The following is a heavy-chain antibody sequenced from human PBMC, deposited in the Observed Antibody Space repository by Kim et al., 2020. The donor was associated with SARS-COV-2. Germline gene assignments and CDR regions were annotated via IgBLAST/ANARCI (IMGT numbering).Heavy chain of an antibody. D-gene: IGHD6-6*01. Sequence: KGRFTISRDNSKNTLYLQMNSLRAEDTAVYYCAKEYPDRSSSGEARTFDTWGQGTLVTVSS. V-gene: IGHV3-23*01. CDR3: AKEYPDRSSSGEARTFDT. J-gene: IGHJ4*02.